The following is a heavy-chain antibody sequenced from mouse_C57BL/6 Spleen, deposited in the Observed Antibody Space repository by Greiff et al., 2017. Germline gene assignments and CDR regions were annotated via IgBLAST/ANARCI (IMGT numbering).Heavy chain of an antibody. CDR2: IYPRSGNT. Sequence: QVQLKQSGAELARPGASVKLSCKASGYTFTSYGISWVKQRTGQGLEWIGEIYPRSGNTYYNEKFKGKATLTADKSSSTAYMELRSLTSEDSAVYFCARLVITTVVEDAMDYWGQGTSVTVSS. CDR1: GYTFTSYG. D-gene: IGHD1-1*01. J-gene: IGHJ4*01. CDR3: ARLVITTVVEDAMDY. V-gene: IGHV1-81*01.